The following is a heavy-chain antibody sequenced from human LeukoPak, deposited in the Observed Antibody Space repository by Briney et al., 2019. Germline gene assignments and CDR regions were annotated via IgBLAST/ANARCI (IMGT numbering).Heavy chain of an antibody. CDR1: GFSFTNYA. D-gene: IGHD5-12*01. Sequence: GGSLRLPCVASGFSFTNYAMNWVRQAPGKGLEWVSLIIGSSGSTFYADSVKGRFTISRDKSKNTLYLQMNSLRAEDTAVYYCAKGAYDYIEIAYFDYWGQGSLVTVSS. CDR2: IIGSSGST. CDR3: AKGAYDYIEIAYFDY. J-gene: IGHJ4*02. V-gene: IGHV3-23*01.